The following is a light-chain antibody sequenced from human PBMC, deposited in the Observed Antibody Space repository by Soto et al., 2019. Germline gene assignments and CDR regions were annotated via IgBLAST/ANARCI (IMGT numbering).Light chain of an antibody. Sequence: EIVLTQSPGTLSLSPWERATLSCRASQSVSSSYLAWYQQKPGQAPRLLIYGASSRATGIPDRFSGSGSGTDFTLTISRLEPEDFAVYYCQHFGGTTFTFGQGTRLEIK. CDR3: QHFGGTTFT. V-gene: IGKV3-20*01. J-gene: IGKJ5*01. CDR2: GAS. CDR1: QSVSSSY.